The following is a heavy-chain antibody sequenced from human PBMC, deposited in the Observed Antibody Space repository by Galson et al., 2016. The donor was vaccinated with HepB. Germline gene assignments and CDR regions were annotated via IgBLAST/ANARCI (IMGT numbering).Heavy chain of an antibody. J-gene: IGHJ1*01. Sequence: TLSLTCTVSGGSISSDGYYWSWIRQHPGKGLEWIGHIYYSGSTYYNPSLKSRVTISVDTSKNQFSLKLSSVTAADTAVYYCARVTVWGLYFQQWGQGTLVIVSS. CDR1: GGSISSDGYY. CDR2: IYYSGST. CDR3: ARVTVWGLYFQQ. V-gene: IGHV4-31*03. D-gene: IGHD4-17*01.